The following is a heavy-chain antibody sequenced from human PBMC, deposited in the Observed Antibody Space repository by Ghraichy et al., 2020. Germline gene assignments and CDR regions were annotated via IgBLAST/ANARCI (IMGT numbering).Heavy chain of an antibody. CDR2: ISSSGTYI. CDR3: GRVFRSSFVPSAMLSIWDF. Sequence: GGSLRLSCEASGFTFSSHSMNWVRQAPGKGLEWVSSISSSGTYIYYGDSVKGRFTISRDNAKTSLYLQMNSLRAEDTAVYYCGRVFRSSFVPSAMLSIWDFWGQGTLVTVSS. D-gene: IGHD2-2*01. V-gene: IGHV3-21*01. J-gene: IGHJ4*02. CDR1: GFTFSSHS.